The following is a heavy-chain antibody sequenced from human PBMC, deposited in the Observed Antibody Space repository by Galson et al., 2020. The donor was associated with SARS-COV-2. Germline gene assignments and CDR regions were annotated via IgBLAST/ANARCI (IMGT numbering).Heavy chain of an antibody. V-gene: IGHV4-39*01. D-gene: IGHD3-22*01. Sequence: ETSETLSLTCTVSGGSISSSGYYWGWIRQRPGKGLEWIGYIYSSGSTYYHPSLKSRVTISADTSRKQFSLRLSSVTAAYTAVYYCARAREEYYDSSGYYLLFDNWGQVTLVTVSS. CDR2: IYSSGST. CDR1: GGSISSSGYY. CDR3: ARAREEYYDSSGYYLLFDN. J-gene: IGHJ4*02.